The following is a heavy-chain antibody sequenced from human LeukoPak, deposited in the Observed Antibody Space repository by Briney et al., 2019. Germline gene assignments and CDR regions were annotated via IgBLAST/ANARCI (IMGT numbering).Heavy chain of an antibody. Sequence: GGSLRLSCPASGFTFTSYAINWVRQAAGKGLEWVSAISGSGGSTYYADSVKGRFTISRDNSKNTLYLQVNSLRAEDTAVYYCAKGDYPRPFDYWGQGALVTVSS. J-gene: IGHJ4*02. CDR2: ISGSGGST. CDR3: AKGDYPRPFDY. CDR1: GFTFTSYA. V-gene: IGHV3-23*01. D-gene: IGHD4-17*01.